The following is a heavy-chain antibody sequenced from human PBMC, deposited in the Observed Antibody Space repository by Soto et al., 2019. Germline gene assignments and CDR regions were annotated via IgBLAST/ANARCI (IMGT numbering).Heavy chain of an antibody. CDR2: ISGRGGST. CDR1: GFTFSSYA. J-gene: IGHJ4*02. D-gene: IGHD3-10*01. CDR3: AKDPVRGKGFDY. V-gene: IGHV3-23*01. Sequence: EVQLLESGGGLVQPGGSLRLSCAASGFTFSSYAMSWVRQAPGKGLEWVSVISGRGGSTYYADSVKGRFTISRDNSKNTLYLQMNSLRAEDTAVYYCAKDPVRGKGFDYWGQGTLVTVSS.